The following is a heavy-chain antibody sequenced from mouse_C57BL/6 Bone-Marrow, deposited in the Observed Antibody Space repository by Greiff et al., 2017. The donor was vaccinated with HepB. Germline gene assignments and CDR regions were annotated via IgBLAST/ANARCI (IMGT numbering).Heavy chain of an antibody. CDR1: GYTFTDYY. CDR3: ARGDYYDPFAY. Sequence: VQLKESGPVLVKPGASVKMSCKASGYTFTDYYMNWVKQSHGKSLEWIGVINPYNGGTSYNQKFKGKATLTVDKSSSTAYMELNSLTSEDSAVYYCARGDYYDPFAYWGQGTLVTVSA. D-gene: IGHD2-4*01. CDR2: INPYNGGT. V-gene: IGHV1-19*01. J-gene: IGHJ3*01.